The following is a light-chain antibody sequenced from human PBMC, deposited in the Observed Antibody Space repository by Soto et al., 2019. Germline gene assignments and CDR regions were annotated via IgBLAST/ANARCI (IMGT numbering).Light chain of an antibody. Sequence: EIVMTQSPATLSVSPGERATLSCRASQSVRGNLAWYQQKPGQAPRLLIYGASTRATCIPARFSGSGSGTEFTLTISSLPSEDFAVYYWQQYNNWPPSTFGPGTNVDIK. V-gene: IGKV3-15*01. CDR1: QSVRGN. J-gene: IGKJ3*01. CDR2: GAS. CDR3: QQYNNWPPST.